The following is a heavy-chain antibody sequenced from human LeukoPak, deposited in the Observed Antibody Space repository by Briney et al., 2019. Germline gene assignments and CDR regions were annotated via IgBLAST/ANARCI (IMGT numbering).Heavy chain of an antibody. CDR3: AKDACGGDCYPDY. D-gene: IGHD2-21*02. Sequence: GRSLRLSCAASGFTFSSYGMHWVRQAPGKGLEWVAVISYDGSNKYYADSVKGRFTISRDNSKNTLYLQMNSLRAEDTAVYYCAKDACGGDCYPDYWGQGTLVTVSS. CDR1: GFTFSSYG. CDR2: ISYDGSNK. V-gene: IGHV3-30*18. J-gene: IGHJ4*02.